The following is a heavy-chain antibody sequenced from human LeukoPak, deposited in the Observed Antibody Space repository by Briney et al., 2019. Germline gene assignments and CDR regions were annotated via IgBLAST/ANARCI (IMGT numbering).Heavy chain of an antibody. D-gene: IGHD3-22*01. V-gene: IGHV3-7*01. CDR1: GFTFSSYW. J-gene: IGHJ4*02. CDR3: ARGSSMVITTLSDY. CDR2: IKQDGSEK. Sequence: GRSLRLSCEASGFTFSSYWMSWVRQAPGKGLEWVANIKQDGSEKYYVDSVKGRFTISRDNAKNSLYLQMNSLRAEDTAVYYCARGSSMVITTLSDYWGQGTLVTVSS.